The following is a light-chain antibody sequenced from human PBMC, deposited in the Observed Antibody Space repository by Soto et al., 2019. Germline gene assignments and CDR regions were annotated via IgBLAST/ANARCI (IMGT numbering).Light chain of an antibody. V-gene: IGKV3-11*01. CDR2: DAS. CDR1: HSVGTF. Sequence: EIVLTKSPATLSLSPGEIATLSCRAIHSVGTFFAWYQQKPGQTPRLLIYDASNRATGIPARFRGSGSGTAFTLTISSLEAEDFAVYYCQQCSDWPQWTFGQGTMVEIK. CDR3: QQCSDWPQWT. J-gene: IGKJ1*01.